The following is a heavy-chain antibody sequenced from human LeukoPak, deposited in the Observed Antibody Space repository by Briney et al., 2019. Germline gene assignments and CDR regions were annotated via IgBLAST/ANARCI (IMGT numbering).Heavy chain of an antibody. V-gene: IGHV3-23*01. J-gene: IGHJ3*02. D-gene: IGHD3-10*01. Sequence: GGSLRLSCAASGFTFSTYAMSWVRQAPGKGLERVSTISGGGGSTYYADSVKGRFSISRDNSKNTLYLQMNSLRAEDAAVYYCAKVGLWFGELRSFDIWGQGTMVTVST. CDR1: GFTFSTYA. CDR2: ISGGGGST. CDR3: AKVGLWFGELRSFDI.